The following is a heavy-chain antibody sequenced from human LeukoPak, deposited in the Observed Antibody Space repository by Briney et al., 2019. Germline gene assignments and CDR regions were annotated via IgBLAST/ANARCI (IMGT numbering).Heavy chain of an antibody. CDR3: AREHGLYYDFWSGSPGDAFDI. J-gene: IGHJ3*02. CDR1: GFTFSSYG. V-gene: IGHV3-33*01. CDR2: IWYDGSNK. D-gene: IGHD3-3*01. Sequence: GGSLRLSCAASGFTFSSYGMDWVRQAPGKGLEWVAVIWYDGSNKYYADSVKGRFTISRDNSKNTLYLQMNSLRAEDTAVYYCAREHGLYYDFWSGSPGDAFDIWGQGTMVTVSS.